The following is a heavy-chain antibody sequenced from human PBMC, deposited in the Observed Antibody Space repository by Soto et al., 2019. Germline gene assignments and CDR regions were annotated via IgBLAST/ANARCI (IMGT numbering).Heavy chain of an antibody. Sequence: PGGSLRLSCAASGFTFSDYYMSWIRQAPGKGLEWVSYISSSGSTIYYADSVKGRFTISRDNAKNSLYLQMNSLRAEDTAVYYCARVGYCISTSCYEPDYFDYWGQGTLVTVSS. J-gene: IGHJ4*02. CDR3: ARVGYCISTSCYEPDYFDY. V-gene: IGHV3-11*01. CDR1: GFTFSDYY. D-gene: IGHD2-2*01. CDR2: ISSSGSTI.